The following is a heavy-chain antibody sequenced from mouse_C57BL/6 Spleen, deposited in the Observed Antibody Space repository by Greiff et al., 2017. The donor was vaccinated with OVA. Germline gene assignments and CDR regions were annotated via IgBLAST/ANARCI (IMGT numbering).Heavy chain of an antibody. Sequence: QVQLQQSGPGLVAPSQSLSITCTVSGFSLTSYGVDWVRQPPGKGLEWLGVIWGGGSTNYNSALMSRLSLRKDNSKSQVFLKMNSLQTDDTAMYYCSTQSSGYDYAMDYWGQGTSVTVSS. CDR3: STQSSGYDYAMDY. CDR1: GFSLTSYG. V-gene: IGHV2-9*01. CDR2: IWGGGST. D-gene: IGHD3-2*02. J-gene: IGHJ4*01.